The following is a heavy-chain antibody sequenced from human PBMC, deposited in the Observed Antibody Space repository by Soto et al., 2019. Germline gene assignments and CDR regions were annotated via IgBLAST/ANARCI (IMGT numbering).Heavy chain of an antibody. CDR3: ARDGVTIFGAGSDYYYYMDV. CDR1: GFTFSSYG. J-gene: IGHJ6*03. Sequence: GSLRLSCAASGFTFSSYGMHWVRQAPGKGLEWVAVIWYDGSNKYYADSVKGRFTISRDNSKNTLYLQMNSLRAEDTAVYYCARDGVTIFGAGSDYYYYMDVWGKGTTVTVSS. CDR2: IWYDGSNK. V-gene: IGHV3-33*01. D-gene: IGHD3-3*01.